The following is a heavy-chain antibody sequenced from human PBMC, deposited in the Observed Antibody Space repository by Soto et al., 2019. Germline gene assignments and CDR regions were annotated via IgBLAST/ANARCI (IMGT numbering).Heavy chain of an antibody. CDR2: IYYSGST. V-gene: IGHV4-39*01. Sequence: QLQLQESGPGLVKPSETLSLTCTVSGGSISSSSYYWGLIRQPPGKGLEWIGSIYYSGSTYYNPSLKSRVTISVDTSKNQFSLKLSSVTAADTAVYYCARVTGGYDFEVVDYFDYWGQGTLVTVSS. CDR3: ARVTGGYDFEVVDYFDY. CDR1: GGSISSSSYY. D-gene: IGHD5-12*01. J-gene: IGHJ4*02.